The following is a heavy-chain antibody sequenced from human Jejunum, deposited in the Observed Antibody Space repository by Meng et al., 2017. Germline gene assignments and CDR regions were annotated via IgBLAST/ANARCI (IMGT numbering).Heavy chain of an antibody. CDR3: SNYVWGSPPTGVLS. CDR2: MYHGGST. V-gene: IGHV4-4*02. J-gene: IGHJ5*02. Sequence: QVQPQESGPGLVKPSGTLSLTCAVSGVSISSNHWWSWVRQPPGKGLEWIGEMYHGGSTNYNPSLKSRVNISVDKSKNQFSLKLTSVTAADTGVYYCSNYVWGSPPTGVLSWGQGTLVTVSS. D-gene: IGHD3-16*01. CDR1: GVSISSNHW.